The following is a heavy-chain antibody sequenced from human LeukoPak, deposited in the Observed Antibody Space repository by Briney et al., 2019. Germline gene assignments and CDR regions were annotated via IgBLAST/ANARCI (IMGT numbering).Heavy chain of an antibody. CDR1: GFAFSIYG. D-gene: IGHD3-22*01. Sequence: GGSLRLSCAASGFAFSIYGMSWVRQAPGKGLEWVSGITGGAGITYYVDSVKGRFTISRDNSKNTLYLQMNSLRAEDTAVYYGHGYYNSEYYYYMDVWGKGTTVTISS. CDR2: ITGGAGIT. J-gene: IGHJ6*03. V-gene: IGHV3-23*01. CDR3: HGYYNSEYYYYMDV.